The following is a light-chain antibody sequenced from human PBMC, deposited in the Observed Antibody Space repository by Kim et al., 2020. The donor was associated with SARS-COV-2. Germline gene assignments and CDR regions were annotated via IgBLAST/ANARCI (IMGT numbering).Light chain of an antibody. V-gene: IGLV3-19*01. CDR2: GKN. J-gene: IGLJ2*01. CDR3: NSRDSNDNVV. CDR1: SLGSYY. Sequence: VALGQTVRITGQGASLGSYYATWYQQKPGQAPIVVIYGKNNRPSGIPDRFSGSSSGNTASLTITGTQAGDEADYYCNSRDSNDNVVFGGGTQLTVL.